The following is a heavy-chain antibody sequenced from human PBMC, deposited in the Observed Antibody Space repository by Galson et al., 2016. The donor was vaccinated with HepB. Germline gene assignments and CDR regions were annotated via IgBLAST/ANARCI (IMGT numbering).Heavy chain of an antibody. Sequence: SLRLSCAASGLTFSSYAMNWVRQAPGEGLEWASSISGSGGSTYYADPVKGRFTISRDNSKNRLYLQMNSLRAEDTVIYYCAKDVSYSDYGPYHYFYGLDVWGKGTTVTVSS. CDR1: GLTFSSYA. J-gene: IGHJ6*04. CDR3: AKDVSYSDYGPYHYFYGLDV. CDR2: ISGSGGST. V-gene: IGHV3-23*01. D-gene: IGHD4-17*01.